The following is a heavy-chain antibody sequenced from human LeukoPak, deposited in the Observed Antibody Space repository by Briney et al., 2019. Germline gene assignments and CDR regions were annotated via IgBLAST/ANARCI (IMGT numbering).Heavy chain of an antibody. CDR2: IIPILGIA. CDR1: GGTFSSYA. Sequence: SVKVSCKASGGTFSSYAISWVRQAPGQGLEWMGRIIPILGIANYAQKFQGRVTITADKSTSTAYMELSSLRSEDTAVYYCARVNPSSGSYFSFDNDWGQGTLVTVSS. D-gene: IGHD1-26*01. J-gene: IGHJ4*02. CDR3: ARVNPSSGSYFSFDND. V-gene: IGHV1-69*04.